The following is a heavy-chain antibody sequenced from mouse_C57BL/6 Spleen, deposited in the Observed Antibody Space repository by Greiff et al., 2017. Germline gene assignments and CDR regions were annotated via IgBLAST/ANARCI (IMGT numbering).Heavy chain of an antibody. J-gene: IGHJ4*01. D-gene: IGHD1-1*01. Sequence: EVKLVESGGGLVKPGGSLKLSCAASGFTFSSYTMSWVRQTPEKRLEWVATISGGGGNTYYPDSVKGRFTISRDNAKNTPYLQMSSLRSEDTALYYCARHGLITTVVAYYAMDYWGQGPSVTVAS. V-gene: IGHV5-9*01. CDR1: GFTFSSYT. CDR3: ARHGLITTVVAYYAMDY. CDR2: ISGGGGNT.